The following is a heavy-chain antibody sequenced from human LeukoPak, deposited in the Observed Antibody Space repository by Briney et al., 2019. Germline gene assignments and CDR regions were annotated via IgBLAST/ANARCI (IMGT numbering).Heavy chain of an antibody. CDR3: ARDSASVGHNDGFDF. CDR2: IYSGGST. CDR1: GFTVSSNY. V-gene: IGHV3-66*01. J-gene: IGHJ3*01. D-gene: IGHD2-15*01. Sequence: PGGSLRLSCAASGFTVSSNYMSWVRQAPGKGLEWVSVIYSGGSTYYADSVKGRFTIPRDNSKNTLYLQMNSLRAEDTAVYYCARDSASVGHNDGFDFWGHGTMVTVSS.